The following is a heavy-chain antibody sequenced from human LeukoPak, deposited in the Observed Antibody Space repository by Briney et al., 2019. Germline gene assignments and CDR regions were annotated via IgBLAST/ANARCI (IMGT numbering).Heavy chain of an antibody. V-gene: IGHV4-59*01. Sequence: SETLSLTCTVSGGSISSYYWSWLRQPPGKGLEGIGYIYYSGSTNYNPSLKSRVTISVDTSKNQFSLKLSSVTAADTAVYYCARPGSSGWYDAFDIWGQGTMVTVSS. CDR1: GGSISSYY. CDR3: ARPGSSGWYDAFDI. J-gene: IGHJ3*02. D-gene: IGHD6-19*01. CDR2: IYYSGST.